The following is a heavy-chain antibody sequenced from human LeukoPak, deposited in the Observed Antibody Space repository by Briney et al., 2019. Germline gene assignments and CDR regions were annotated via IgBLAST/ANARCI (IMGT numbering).Heavy chain of an antibody. CDR1: GGSIGSYY. Sequence: EALSLTCAVSGGSIGSYYWSWLRQPPGRGLEWVGYIYYSGTTNYNPSLKSRVTISVDTSKNQFSLKLTSVTAADTAVYYCAREDPQTTVPEGLDVWGQGTTVTVSS. CDR2: IYYSGTT. V-gene: IGHV4-59*01. CDR3: AREDPQTTVPEGLDV. J-gene: IGHJ6*02. D-gene: IGHD4-17*01.